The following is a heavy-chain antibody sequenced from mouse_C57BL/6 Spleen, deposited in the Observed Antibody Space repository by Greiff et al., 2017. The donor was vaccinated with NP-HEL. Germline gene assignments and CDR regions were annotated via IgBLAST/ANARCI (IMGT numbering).Heavy chain of an antibody. CDR1: GFNIKDDY. CDR2: IDPENGDT. V-gene: IGHV14-4*01. J-gene: IGHJ3*01. Sequence: VHVKQSGAELVRPGASVKLSCTASGFNIKDDYMHWVRRRPEQGLGWIGWIDPENGDTEYASKFQGKATITADTSSNTAYLQLSSLTSEDTAVYYCTRTETYWGQGTLVTVSA. CDR3: TRTETY.